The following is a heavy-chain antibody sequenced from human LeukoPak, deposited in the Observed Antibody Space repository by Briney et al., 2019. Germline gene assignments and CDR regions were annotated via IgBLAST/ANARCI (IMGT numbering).Heavy chain of an antibody. Sequence: GRSLRLSCAAPGFTFSAYGMHWVRQAPGKGLEWVAVISSDGTKEYYADSVKGRFTISRDNSKNTLYLQMNSLRAEDTAVYFCAKEVAVADMFDYWGQGTLVTVSS. CDR2: ISSDGTKE. J-gene: IGHJ4*02. D-gene: IGHD6-19*01. CDR1: GFTFSAYG. V-gene: IGHV3-30*18. CDR3: AKEVAVADMFDY.